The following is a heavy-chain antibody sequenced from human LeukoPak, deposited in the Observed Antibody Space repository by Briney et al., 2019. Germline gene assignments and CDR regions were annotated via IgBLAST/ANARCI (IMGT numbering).Heavy chain of an antibody. D-gene: IGHD2-2*01. V-gene: IGHV3-23*01. CDR3: ANGAHLDSSHYYFDY. J-gene: IGHJ4*02. CDR1: GFTFSRYG. CDR2: ITGRGVRT. Sequence: PGGSLRLSCAASGFTFSRYGMSWVRQAPGKGLEWVSAITGRGVRTYNGDSVKGRFTISRDTSKNTVYLQMNSLRGDDTAVYYCANGAHLDSSHYYFDYWGQGALVTVSS.